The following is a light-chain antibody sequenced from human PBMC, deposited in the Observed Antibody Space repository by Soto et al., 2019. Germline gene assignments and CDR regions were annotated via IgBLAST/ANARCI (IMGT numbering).Light chain of an antibody. CDR1: PGIRND. J-gene: IGKJ4*01. V-gene: IGKV1-6*01. Sequence: AIQMTQSPSSLSASVGDRVTITCRASPGIRNDLGWYQQKPGKAPTLLIYAAFSLQSGVPSRFSGSRSGTDFTLTISCLQREDFATYYCLQDYNYPLTFGGGTKVDIK. CDR3: LQDYNYPLT. CDR2: AAF.